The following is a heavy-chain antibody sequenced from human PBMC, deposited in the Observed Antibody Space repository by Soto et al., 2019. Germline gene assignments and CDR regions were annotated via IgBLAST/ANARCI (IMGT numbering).Heavy chain of an antibody. CDR1: NGSFMGYY. CDR2: INHVGSP. Sequence: QVQLHQWGAGLLKPSEILSLTCAVYNGSFMGYYWTWVRQPPAKGLEWIGEINHVGSPNYNPSLKSRVVISIDTSKQQFSLRLNSLTAADTAVYYCASLSGGRFLDKGDYWGQGIQVTVSS. CDR3: ASLSGGRFLDKGDY. V-gene: IGHV4-34*01. J-gene: IGHJ4*02. D-gene: IGHD3-3*01.